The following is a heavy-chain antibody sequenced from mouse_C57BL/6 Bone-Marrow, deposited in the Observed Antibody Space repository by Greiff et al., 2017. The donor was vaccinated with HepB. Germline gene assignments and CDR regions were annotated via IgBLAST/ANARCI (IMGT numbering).Heavy chain of an antibody. D-gene: IGHD1-1*01. V-gene: IGHV1-81*01. Sequence: QVQLQQSGAELARPGASVKLSCKASGYTFTSYGISWVKQRTGQGLEWIGEIYPRSGNTYYNEKFKGKATLTADKSSSTAYMELRSLTSEDSAVYFCASLITTVVAPYAMDYWGQGTSVTVSS. CDR2: IYPRSGNT. J-gene: IGHJ4*01. CDR3: ASLITTVVAPYAMDY. CDR1: GYTFTSYG.